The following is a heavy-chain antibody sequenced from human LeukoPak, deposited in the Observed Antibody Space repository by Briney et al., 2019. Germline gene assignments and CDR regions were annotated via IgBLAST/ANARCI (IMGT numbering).Heavy chain of an antibody. V-gene: IGHV4-39*07. CDR3: ARETPYCSSTSCSNHSDY. J-gene: IGHJ4*02. CDR2: IYYSGST. D-gene: IGHD2-2*01. Sequence: PSETLSLTCTVSGGSISSSSYYWGWIRQPPGKGLEWIGSIYYSGSTYYNPSLKSRVTISVDTSKNQFSLKLSSVTAADTAVYYCARETPYCSSTSCSNHSDYWGQGTLVTVSS. CDR1: GGSISSSSYY.